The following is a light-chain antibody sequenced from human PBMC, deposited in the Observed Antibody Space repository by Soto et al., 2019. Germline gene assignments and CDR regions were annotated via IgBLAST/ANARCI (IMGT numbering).Light chain of an antibody. J-gene: IGKJ1*01. CDR1: QSVRDN. CDR3: MQALQTPRT. V-gene: IGKV2-28*01. Sequence: EIVMTQSPATLSVSPGERATLSCRASQSVRDNLAWYLQKPGQSPQLLIYLGSNRASGAPDRFSGRGSGTDFTLKISRVEAEDVGVYYCMQALQTPRTFGQGTKVDIK. CDR2: LGS.